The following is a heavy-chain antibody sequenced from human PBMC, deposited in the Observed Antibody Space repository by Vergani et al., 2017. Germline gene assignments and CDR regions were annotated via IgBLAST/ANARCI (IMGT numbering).Heavy chain of an antibody. J-gene: IGHJ6*02. D-gene: IGHD3-10*01. CDR1: GGTFSSYA. CDR3: ARVGGIGFGELLFYSSVGV. Sequence: QVQLVQSGAEVKKPGASVKVSCKASGGTFSSYAISWVRQAPGQGLEWMGRIIPILGIANYAQKFQGRVTITADKSTSTAYMELSSRRAEDTAVYYCARVGGIGFGELLFYSSVGVWGQGTTVTVSS. CDR2: IIPILGIA. V-gene: IGHV1-69*04.